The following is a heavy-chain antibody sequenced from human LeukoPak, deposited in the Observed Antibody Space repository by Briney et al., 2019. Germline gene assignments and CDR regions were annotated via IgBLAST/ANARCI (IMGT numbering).Heavy chain of an antibody. CDR1: GFTFSSYG. J-gene: IGHJ4*02. CDR2: IRYDGSNK. D-gene: IGHD6-6*01. CDR3: ANSPAHSSSSPGDY. V-gene: IGHV3-30*02. Sequence: GGSLRLSCAASGFTFSSYGMHWVRQAPGKGLEWVAFIRYDGSNKYYADSVKGRFTISRDNSKNTLYLQMNSLRAEDTAVYYCANSPAHSSSSPGDYWGQGTLVTVSS.